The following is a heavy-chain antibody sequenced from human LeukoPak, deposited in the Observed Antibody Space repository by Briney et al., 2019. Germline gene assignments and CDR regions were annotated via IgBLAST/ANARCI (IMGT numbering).Heavy chain of an antibody. Sequence: PGGSLRLSCAASGFTFSGYEMNWVRQAPGKGLEWVSYISSSGSTIYYADSVKGRFTISRDNAKNSLYLQMNSLRAEDTAVYYCARVDIVTTPYSYYFDYWGQGTLVTVSS. CDR1: GFTFSGYE. D-gene: IGHD5-12*01. J-gene: IGHJ4*02. V-gene: IGHV3-48*03. CDR3: ARVDIVTTPYSYYFDY. CDR2: ISSSGSTI.